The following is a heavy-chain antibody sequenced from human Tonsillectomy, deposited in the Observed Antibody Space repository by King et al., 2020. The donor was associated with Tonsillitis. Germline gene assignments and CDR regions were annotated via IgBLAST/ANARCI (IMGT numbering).Heavy chain of an antibody. D-gene: IGHD1-26*01. V-gene: IGHV3-7*01. CDR2: IQKDGSAK. Sequence: VQLVESGGGLVQPGGSLRLSCAASGFTFANYFMCWVRQAPGKGLAWVANIQKDGSAKNYLGSVKGRFTISRDNAQNSLYLQMNSLRAEDTAVYFCATDPYSGSSDYWGQGTLVTVSS. J-gene: IGHJ4*02. CDR1: GFTFANYF. CDR3: ATDPYSGSSDY.